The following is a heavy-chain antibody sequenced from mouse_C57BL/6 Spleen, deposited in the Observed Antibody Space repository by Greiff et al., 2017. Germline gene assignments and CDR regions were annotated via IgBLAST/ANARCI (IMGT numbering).Heavy chain of an antibody. V-gene: IGHV1-72*01. CDR1: GYAFTSYW. CDR3: ASLGHYYDGGRDY. D-gene: IGHD1-1*01. CDR2: IDPNGGGT. Sequence: VQLQQPGAELVKPGASVKLSCKASGYAFTSYWMHWVKQRPGRGLEWIGRIDPNGGGTKYNEKFKSKATLTEDKPSSTAYMQLSSLTSEESAVYDCASLGHYYDGGRDYWGQGTSVTVSS. J-gene: IGHJ4*01.